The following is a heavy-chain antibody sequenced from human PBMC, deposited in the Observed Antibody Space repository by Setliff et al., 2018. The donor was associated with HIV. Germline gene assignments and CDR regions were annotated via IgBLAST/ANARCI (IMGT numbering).Heavy chain of an antibody. V-gene: IGHV4-59*08. CDR1: GGSITGYF. Sequence: PSETLSLTCTVSGGSITGYFWNWIRQSPGKGLEWIGYIYYNGNTNYNPSLKSRVTLSVDTSKNQFSLKLTSVTAADTAVYYCARHGDYSYFYYYYMDVWGKGTTVTVS. J-gene: IGHJ6*03. CDR2: IYYNGNT. CDR3: ARHGDYSYFYYYYMDV. D-gene: IGHD4-17*01.